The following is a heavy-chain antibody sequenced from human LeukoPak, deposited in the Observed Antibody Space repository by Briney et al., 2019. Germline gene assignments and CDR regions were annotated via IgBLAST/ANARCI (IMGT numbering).Heavy chain of an antibody. CDR2: IYSGGTT. CDR1: GLTVSSNH. CDR3: TIARLDFDL. J-gene: IGHJ2*01. D-gene: IGHD3-10*01. V-gene: IGHV3-66*01. Sequence: PGGSLRLSCAVSGLTVSSNHMSWVRQAPGKGLEWVSIIYSGGTTYYTYSVKDRFTVSRDDSKNTLYLQMNSLRAEDTAVYYCTIARLDFDLWGRGTLVTVSS.